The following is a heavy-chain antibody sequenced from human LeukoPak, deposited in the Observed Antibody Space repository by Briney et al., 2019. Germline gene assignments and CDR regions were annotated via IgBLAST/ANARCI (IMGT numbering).Heavy chain of an antibody. CDR1: GGSISSYY. V-gene: IGHV4-4*09. D-gene: IGHD3-16*02. CDR2: FVASGST. J-gene: IGHJ6*03. CDR3: ARGGSYRGYMDV. Sequence: SETLSLTCTVSGGSISSYYWSWIRQPPGRGLEWIGYFVASGSTYYNPSLKSRVTISVDTSKNQFSLQLSSVTAANTAVYYCARGGSYRGYMDVWGKGTTVTVS.